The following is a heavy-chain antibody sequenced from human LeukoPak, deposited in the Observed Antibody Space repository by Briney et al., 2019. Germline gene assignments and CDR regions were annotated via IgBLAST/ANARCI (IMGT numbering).Heavy chain of an antibody. D-gene: IGHD3-10*01. V-gene: IGHV3-33*01. J-gene: IGHJ3*02. Sequence: GGSLRLSCAASGFTFSSYGMHWVRQAPGKGLDWVAVIWYDGSNKYYADSVKGRFTISRDNSKNTLYLQMNSLRAEDTAVYYCARDPGDYYGSGSSDAFDIWGQGTMVTVSS. CDR3: ARDPGDYYGSGSSDAFDI. CDR1: GFTFSSYG. CDR2: IWYDGSNK.